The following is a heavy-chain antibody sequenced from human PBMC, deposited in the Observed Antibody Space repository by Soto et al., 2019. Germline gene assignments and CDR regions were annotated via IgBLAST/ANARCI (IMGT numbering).Heavy chain of an antibody. CDR1: GGSFSGYY. D-gene: IGHD3-3*01. CDR3: ARRARDCWSGYRRFGVGGWFDP. CDR2: INHSGST. Sequence: PSETLSLTCAVDGGSFSGYYWSWIRQPPGKGLEWIGEINHSGSTNYNPSLKSRVTISVDTSKNQFSLKLSSVTAADTAVYYCARRARDCWSGYRRFGVGGWFDPWGQGTLVTVSS. J-gene: IGHJ5*02. V-gene: IGHV4-34*01.